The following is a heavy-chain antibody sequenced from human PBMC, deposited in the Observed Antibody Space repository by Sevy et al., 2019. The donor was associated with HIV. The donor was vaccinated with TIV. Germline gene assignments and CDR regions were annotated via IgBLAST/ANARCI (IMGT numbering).Heavy chain of an antibody. V-gene: IGHV3-49*03. Sequence: GGPLRLSCTSSGFTFGDYAMSWFRQAPGKGLEWVAFIRRNSHEPYGGTTEYAASVKGRFTISRDDSKSIAYLQMNSLKTEDTAVYYCTRPLATADTPEYFFDYWGQGILVTVSS. CDR3: TRPLATADTPEYFFDY. D-gene: IGHD5-12*01. J-gene: IGHJ4*02. CDR1: GFTFGDYA. CDR2: IRRNSHEPYGGTT.